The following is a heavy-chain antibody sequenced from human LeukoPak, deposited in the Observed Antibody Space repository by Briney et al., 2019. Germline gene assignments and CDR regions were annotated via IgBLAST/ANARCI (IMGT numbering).Heavy chain of an antibody. CDR3: ARSIELPPDDYYYMDV. CDR1: GYTFTSYA. J-gene: IGHJ6*03. CDR2: INTNTGNP. V-gene: IGHV7-4-1*02. D-gene: IGHD1-1*01. Sequence: GASVKVSCKASGYTFTSYAMNWVRQAPGQGLEWMGWINTNTGNPAYAQGFTGRFVFSLDTSVSTAYLQISSLKAEDTAVYYCARSIELPPDDYYYMDVWGKGTTVTVSS.